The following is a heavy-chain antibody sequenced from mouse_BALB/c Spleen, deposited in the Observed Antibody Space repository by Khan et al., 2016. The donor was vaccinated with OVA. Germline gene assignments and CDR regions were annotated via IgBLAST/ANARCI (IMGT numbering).Heavy chain of an antibody. D-gene: IGHD2-3*01. CDR1: GYTFTDYE. CDR3: TRSDGYYGYVDV. CDR2: IDPETGGT. Sequence: QVQLKQSGAELVRPGASVTLSCKASGYTFTDYEMHWVKQTPVHGLEWIGAIDPETGGTAYNQKFKGKATLTADKSSSTAYMELRSLTSEDPAVYYCTRSDGYYGYVDVWGAGTTVTVSS. V-gene: IGHV1-15*01. J-gene: IGHJ1*01.